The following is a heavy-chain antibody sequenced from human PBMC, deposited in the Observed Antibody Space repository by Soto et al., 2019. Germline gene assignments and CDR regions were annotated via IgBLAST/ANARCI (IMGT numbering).Heavy chain of an antibody. V-gene: IGHV3-23*01. CDR3: AKVGTAYCMDV. CDR2: IGGSGDS. J-gene: IGHJ6*04. Sequence: GGSLRLSCVASGFTFSHNAMRWVRQAPGKGLEWVSAIGGSGDSYYADSVKGRFTISRDNSKNTLYLEMNSLRAEDTAVYYCAKVGTAYCMDVWGKGTTVTVSS. CDR1: GFTFSHNA. D-gene: IGHD1-1*01.